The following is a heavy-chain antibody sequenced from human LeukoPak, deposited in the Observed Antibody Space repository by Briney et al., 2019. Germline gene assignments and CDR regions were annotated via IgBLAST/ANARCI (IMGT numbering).Heavy chain of an antibody. V-gene: IGHV3-30*04. Sequence: PGGSLRLSCAASGFTFSSYVMHWVRQAPGKGLEWVAIISYDGSNEYYADSVKGRFTISRDNSKNTLYLQMNSLRAEDTAVYYCARERYSSSWYRPNYYYYYMDVWGKGTTVTVSS. CDR2: ISYDGSNE. CDR3: ARERYSSSWYRPNYYYYYMDV. D-gene: IGHD6-13*01. J-gene: IGHJ6*03. CDR1: GFTFSSYV.